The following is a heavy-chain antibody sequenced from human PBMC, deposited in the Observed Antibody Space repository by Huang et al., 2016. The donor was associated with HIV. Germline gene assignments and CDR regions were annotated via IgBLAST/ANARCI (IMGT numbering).Heavy chain of an antibody. Sequence: QLQLQGSGPGLVKPSETLSLTCTVSGGSITSSSYYWGWIRQPPGKGREGVGSIYYSGSTAYNPSLKSGVTVSVDTSKNQFSLKLSSVTAADTAVYYCARHFSYYDSSGYTPWDAFDIWGQGTMVTVSS. CDR3: ARHFSYYDSSGYTPWDAFDI. CDR2: IYYSGST. J-gene: IGHJ3*02. D-gene: IGHD3-22*01. CDR1: GGSITSSSYY. V-gene: IGHV4-39*01.